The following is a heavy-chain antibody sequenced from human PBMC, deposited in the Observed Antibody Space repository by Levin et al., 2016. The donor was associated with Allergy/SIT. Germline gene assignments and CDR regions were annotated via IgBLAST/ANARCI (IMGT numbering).Heavy chain of an antibody. CDR2: IKQDGGEK. Sequence: GESLKISCEASGFTFSTYWMSWVRQAPGKGLEWVANIKQDGGEKYYVDSVKGRFTISRDNAKNSLYLQMNSLRVEDTAVYYCARAMYCSSTTCYFESGVIGMDYWGQGTLVTVSS. CDR1: GFTFSTYW. D-gene: IGHD2-2*01. V-gene: IGHV3-7*04. CDR3: ARAMYCSSTTCYFESGVIGMDY. J-gene: IGHJ4*02.